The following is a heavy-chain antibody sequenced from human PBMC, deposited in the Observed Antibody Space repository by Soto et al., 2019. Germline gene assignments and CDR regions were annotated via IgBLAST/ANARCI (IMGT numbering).Heavy chain of an antibody. CDR3: ARDNPGTWFDP. V-gene: IGHV4-31*03. CDR1: GGYISSGGYY. Sequence: SQTLSLTCTVSGGYISSGGYYWSCIRQHPGKGLEWIGYIYYSGSTYYHPSLKSRVTISVDTSKNQFSLKLSSVTAADTAVYYCARDNPGTWFDPWGQATLVTV. J-gene: IGHJ5*02. CDR2: IYYSGST.